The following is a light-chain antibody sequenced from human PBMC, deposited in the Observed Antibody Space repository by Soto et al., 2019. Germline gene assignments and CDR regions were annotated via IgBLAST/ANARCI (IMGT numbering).Light chain of an antibody. CDR1: QSVSSKW. V-gene: IGKV3-20*01. J-gene: IGKJ3*01. CDR3: QQYGASVS. CDR2: GAS. Sequence: EIVLTQSPGALSLSPGDRATLSCRASQSVSSKWVAWYQQKAGQPPRLLIYGASSRATGIPERFSGSGSGTDFTLTISRLEPEDFAVDYCQQYGASVSFGPGTKVEIK.